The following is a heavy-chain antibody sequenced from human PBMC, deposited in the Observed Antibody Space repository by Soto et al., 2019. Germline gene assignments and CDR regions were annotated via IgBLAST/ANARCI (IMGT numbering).Heavy chain of an antibody. CDR2: ISYDGSNK. CDR1: GFTFSSYA. J-gene: IGHJ4*02. V-gene: IGHV3-30-3*01. CDR3: ARAPVHRQWLAVDY. D-gene: IGHD6-19*01. Sequence: GGSLRLSCAASGFTFSSYAMHWVRQAPGKGLEWVAVISYDGSNKYYADSVKGRFTISRDNSKKTLYLQMNSLRAEDTAVYYCARAPVHRQWLAVDYWGQGTLVTVSS.